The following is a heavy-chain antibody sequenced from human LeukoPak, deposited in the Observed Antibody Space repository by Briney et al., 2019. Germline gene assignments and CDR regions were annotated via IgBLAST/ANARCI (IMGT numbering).Heavy chain of an antibody. CDR2: ISYDGSNK. CDR3: ARTATVTTAFDY. Sequence: GGSLRLSCAASGFTFSSYAMHWVRQAPGKGLEWVAVISYDGSNKYYADSVKGRSTISRDNSKNTLYLQMNSLRAEDTAVYYCARTATVTTAFDYWGQGTLVTVSS. V-gene: IGHV3-30*04. CDR1: GFTFSSYA. J-gene: IGHJ4*02. D-gene: IGHD4-17*01.